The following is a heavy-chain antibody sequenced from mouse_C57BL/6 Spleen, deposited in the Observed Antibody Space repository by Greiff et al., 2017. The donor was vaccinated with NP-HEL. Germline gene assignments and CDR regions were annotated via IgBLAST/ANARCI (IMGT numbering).Heavy chain of an antibody. Sequence: QVQLQQPGAELVRPGSSVKLSCKASGYTFTSYWMHWVKQRPGQGLEWIGNIYPSDSETHYNQKFKDKATLTVDKSSSTAYMPLSSLTSGDSAVYYCARGAYYGSRNAMDYWGQGTSVTVSS. D-gene: IGHD1-1*01. CDR2: IYPSDSET. CDR1: GYTFTSYW. V-gene: IGHV1-61*01. CDR3: ARGAYYGSRNAMDY. J-gene: IGHJ4*01.